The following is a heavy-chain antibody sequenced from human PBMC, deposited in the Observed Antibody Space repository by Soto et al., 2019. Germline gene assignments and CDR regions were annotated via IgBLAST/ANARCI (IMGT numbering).Heavy chain of an antibody. CDR1: GGSISSYY. Sequence: SETLSLTCTVSGGSISSYYWSWIRQPAGKGLEWIGRIYTSGSTNYNPSLKSRVTMSVDTSKNQFSLKLSSVTAADTAVYYCPGETLSYVDYDYWGQGTPVTVSS. CDR3: PGETLSYVDYDY. V-gene: IGHV4-4*07. CDR2: IYTSGST. J-gene: IGHJ4*02. D-gene: IGHD4-17*01.